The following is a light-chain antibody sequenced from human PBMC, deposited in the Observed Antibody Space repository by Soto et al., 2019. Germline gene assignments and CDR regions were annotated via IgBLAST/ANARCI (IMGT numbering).Light chain of an antibody. V-gene: IGLV2-14*01. Sequence: QSALTQPASVSGSPGQSITISCTGTSSNVGGYNYVSWYQQHPGNAPKLLIYEVTNRPSGVSNRFSGSKSGNTASLTISGLQAEDEADYYCTSYTSISTWVFGGGTKLTVL. J-gene: IGLJ3*02. CDR1: SSNVGGYNY. CDR2: EVT. CDR3: TSYTSISTWV.